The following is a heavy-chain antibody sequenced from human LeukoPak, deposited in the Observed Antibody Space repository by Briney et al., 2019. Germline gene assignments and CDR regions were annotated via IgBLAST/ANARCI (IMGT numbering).Heavy chain of an antibody. D-gene: IGHD3-22*01. V-gene: IGHV1-2*06. CDR1: GYTFTGYY. Sequence: GASLTVSCKDSGYTFTGYYMQWVCQAPQQGLEWMGRTNPNSGGTNYAQKFQGRVTMTRDTSISTAYMELSRLRSDDTAVYYCARDSYYYDSSGYYYYFDYWGQGTLVTVSS. CDR2: TNPNSGGT. J-gene: IGHJ4*02. CDR3: ARDSYYYDSSGYYYYFDY.